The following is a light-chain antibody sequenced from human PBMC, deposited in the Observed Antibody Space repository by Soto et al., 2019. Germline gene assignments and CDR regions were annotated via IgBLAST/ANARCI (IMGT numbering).Light chain of an antibody. CDR2: EVS. J-gene: IGLJ3*02. CDR3: SSYTSSRTWV. Sequence: QSALTQPASASGSPGQSITISCTGTSSDVGNYNYVSWYQHHPGKAPKLMIYEVSYRPSGVSVRFSGSKSGNTASLTISGLQAEDEANYYCSSYTSSRTWVFGGGTKVTVL. CDR1: SSDVGNYNY. V-gene: IGLV2-14*01.